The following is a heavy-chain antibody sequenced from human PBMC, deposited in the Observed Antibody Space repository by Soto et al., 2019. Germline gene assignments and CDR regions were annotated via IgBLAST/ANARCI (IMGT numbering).Heavy chain of an antibody. V-gene: IGHV4-30-4*01. CDR2: IYYSGST. J-gene: IGHJ5*02. CDR3: ASDGAPPGWFEP. CDR1: GGSISSGDYY. Sequence: SETLSLTCTVSGGSISSGDYYWSWIRQPPGKGLEWIGYIYYSGSTYYNPSLKSRVTISVDTSKNQFSLKLSSVTAADTAVYYCASDGAPPGWFEPWGQATLVTVPQ. D-gene: IGHD3-16*01.